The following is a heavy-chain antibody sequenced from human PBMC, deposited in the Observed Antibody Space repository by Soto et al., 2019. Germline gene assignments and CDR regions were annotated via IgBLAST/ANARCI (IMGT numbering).Heavy chain of an antibody. CDR3: ARAPPGQLWLQPHFDY. D-gene: IGHD5-18*01. CDR1: GGTFSSYA. J-gene: IGHJ4*02. Sequence: ASVKVSCKASGGTFSSYAISWVRQAPGQGLEWMGGIIPIFGTANYAQKFQGRVTITADKSTSTAYMELSSLRSEDTAVYYCARAPPGQLWLQPHFDYWGQGTLVTVSS. V-gene: IGHV1-69*06. CDR2: IIPIFGTA.